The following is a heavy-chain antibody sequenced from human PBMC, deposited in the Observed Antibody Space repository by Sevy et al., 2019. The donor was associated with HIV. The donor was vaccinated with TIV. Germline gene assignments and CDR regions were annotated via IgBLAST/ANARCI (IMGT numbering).Heavy chain of an antibody. CDR2: TYYRSKWQA. CDR3: ARLVGNSWFDS. V-gene: IGHV6-1*01. J-gene: IGHJ5*01. D-gene: IGHD2-21*01. Sequence: SQTLSLTCDISGDSLCSISATWNWIRLSPSGGLEWLGRTYYRSKWQADYEVSLKSRLNINPDTSKNQFSLQLNSVTPEDTAVYYCARLVGNSWFDSWGQGTLVTVSS. CDR1: GDSLCSISAT.